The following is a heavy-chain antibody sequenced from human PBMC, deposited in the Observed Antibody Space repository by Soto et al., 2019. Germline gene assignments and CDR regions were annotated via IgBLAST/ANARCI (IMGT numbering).Heavy chain of an antibody. CDR1: GFTFSSYE. CDR3: AGGALSAYYYDSSGYHFDY. CDR2: ISSSGSII. V-gene: IGHV3-48*03. D-gene: IGHD3-22*01. Sequence: GGSLRLSCAASGFTFSSYEMNWVRQAPGKGLEWVSYISSSGSIIYYADSVKGRFTISRDNAKNSLYLQMNSLRAEDTAVYYCAGGALSAYYYDSSGYHFDYWGQGTLVTVSS. J-gene: IGHJ4*02.